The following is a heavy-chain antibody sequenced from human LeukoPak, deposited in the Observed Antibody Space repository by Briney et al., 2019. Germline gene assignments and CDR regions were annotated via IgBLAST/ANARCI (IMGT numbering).Heavy chain of an antibody. CDR3: ARRSSPRYYDSSGYPGVRYFDL. CDR2: INHSGST. D-gene: IGHD3-22*01. Sequence: SETLSLTCAVYGGSFSGYYWSWIRQPPGKGLEWIGEINHSGSTNYNPSLKSRVTISVDTSKNQFSLKLSSVTAADTAVYYCARRSSPRYYDSSGYPGVRYFDLWGRGTLVTVSS. J-gene: IGHJ2*01. CDR1: GGSFSGYY. V-gene: IGHV4-34*01.